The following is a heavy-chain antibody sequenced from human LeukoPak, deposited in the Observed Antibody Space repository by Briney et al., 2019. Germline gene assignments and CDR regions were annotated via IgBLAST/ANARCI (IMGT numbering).Heavy chain of an antibody. Sequence: AGGSLRLSCAASGFTFSSYWMNWVRQAPGKGLEWVANIKQDGSEKYYVDSVKGRFTISRDNAKNSLYLQMNSLRAEDTAVYYCARRIAVAGGVIYFDYWGQGTLVTVSS. J-gene: IGHJ4*02. CDR3: ARRIAVAGGVIYFDY. V-gene: IGHV3-7*01. CDR2: IKQDGSEK. CDR1: GFTFSSYW. D-gene: IGHD6-19*01.